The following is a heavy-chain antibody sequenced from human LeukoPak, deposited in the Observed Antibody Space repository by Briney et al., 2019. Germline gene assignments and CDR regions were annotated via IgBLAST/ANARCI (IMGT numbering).Heavy chain of an antibody. CDR3: ARSDSSSPDTFDI. D-gene: IGHD6-13*01. CDR1: GYTFTSYW. Sequence: GESLKISCKGSGYTFTSYWIGWVRPMPGKGRGWMGLIYPDDSDTRYSPSFQGQVSISADKSITTAYLQWSSLQASDTGMYYCARSDSSSPDTFDIWGQGTLVIVSS. J-gene: IGHJ3*02. CDR2: IYPDDSDT. V-gene: IGHV5-51*01.